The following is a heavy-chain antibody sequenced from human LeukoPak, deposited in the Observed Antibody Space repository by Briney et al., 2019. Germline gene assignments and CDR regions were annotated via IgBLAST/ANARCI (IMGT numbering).Heavy chain of an antibody. CDR2: IWHDGSNE. D-gene: IGHD1-1*01. Sequence: GGSLRLSCAASGFNFGIHGMHWVRQAPGKGLEWLAIIWHDGSNEYYEDSVKGRFTISRDNSKNTVYLQMDSLRAEDTAVYYCARNNWNSRTQRWFYFDYWGQGTLVTVSS. CDR1: GFNFGIHG. J-gene: IGHJ4*02. V-gene: IGHV3-33*01. CDR3: ARNNWNSRTQRWFYFDY.